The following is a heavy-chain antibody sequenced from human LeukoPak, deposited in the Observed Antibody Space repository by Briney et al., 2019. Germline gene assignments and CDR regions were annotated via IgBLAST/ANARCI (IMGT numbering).Heavy chain of an antibody. CDR1: GYSISTAYY. V-gene: IGHV4-38-2*02. J-gene: IGHJ4*02. CDR3: ARGGVLWFGESRDY. D-gene: IGHD3-10*01. Sequence: SETLSLTCTVTGYSISTAYYWGWIRQSPGMGLEWIVSIYHSGSTSYNPSLKSRFTISVDTSKNQFSLKLSSVTAADTAVYYCARGGVLWFGESRDYWGQGILVTVSS. CDR2: IYHSGST.